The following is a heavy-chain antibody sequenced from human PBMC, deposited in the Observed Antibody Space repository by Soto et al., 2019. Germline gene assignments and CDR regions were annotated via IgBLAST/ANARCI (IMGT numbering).Heavy chain of an antibody. CDR3: ARAYSSGWRYDY. CDR1: GYTSTSYG. J-gene: IGHJ4*02. CDR2: ISAYNGNT. D-gene: IGHD6-19*01. Sequence: ASVKVSCKASGYTSTSYGISCVLQAPGQGLEWMGWISAYNGNTNYAQKLQGRVTMTTDTSTSTAYMELRSLRSDDTAVYYCARAYSSGWRYDYWGQGTLVTVSS. V-gene: IGHV1-18*04.